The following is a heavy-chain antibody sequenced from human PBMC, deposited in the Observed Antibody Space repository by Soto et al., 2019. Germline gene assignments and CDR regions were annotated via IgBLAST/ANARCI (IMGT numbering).Heavy chain of an antibody. J-gene: IGHJ6*02. CDR2: LNPTSGAT. CDR3: ARVVRSYSYGLDV. V-gene: IGHV1-2*02. CDR1: GHTFNDYY. Sequence: QEQLVQSGAEVRKPGASVKVSCKASGHTFNDYYFHWVRQAPGHGLEWVGRLNPTSGATNYAQKFQGRVTMTGDTSVNTAYMDLSRLESDDTAVYYCARVVRSYSYGLDVWGQGTTITVSS.